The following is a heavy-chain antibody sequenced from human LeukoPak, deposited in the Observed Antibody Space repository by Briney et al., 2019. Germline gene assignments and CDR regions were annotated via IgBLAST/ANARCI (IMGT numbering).Heavy chain of an antibody. CDR2: ISYDGSNK. CDR1: GFTFSSYG. CDR3: AKGPEMATITGHYFDY. Sequence: PGGSLRLSCAASGFTFSSYGMHWVRQAPGKGLEWVAVISYDGSNKYYADSVKGRFTISRDNSKNTLYLQMNSLRAEDTAVYYCAKGPEMATITGHYFDYWGQGTLVTVSS. V-gene: IGHV3-30*18. D-gene: IGHD5-24*01. J-gene: IGHJ4*02.